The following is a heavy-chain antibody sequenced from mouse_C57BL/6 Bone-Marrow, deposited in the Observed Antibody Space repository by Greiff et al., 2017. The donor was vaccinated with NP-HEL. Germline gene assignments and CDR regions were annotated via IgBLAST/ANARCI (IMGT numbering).Heavy chain of an antibody. CDR2: IYPGSGST. J-gene: IGHJ4*01. Sequence: QVQLQQPGAELVKPGASVQMSCKASGYTFTSYWITWVKQRPGQGLEWIGDIYPGSGSTNYNEKFKSKATLTVDTSSSTAYMQLSSLTSEDSAVYYCARYLFITTVVAERMDYWGQGTSVTVSS. CDR3: ARYLFITTVVAERMDY. CDR1: GYTFTSYW. V-gene: IGHV1-55*01. D-gene: IGHD1-1*01.